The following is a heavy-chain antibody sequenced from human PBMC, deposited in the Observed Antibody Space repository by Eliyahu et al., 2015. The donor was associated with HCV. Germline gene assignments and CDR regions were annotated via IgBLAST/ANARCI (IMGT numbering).Heavy chain of an antibody. V-gene: IGHV4-59*01. J-gene: IGHJ5*02. CDR2: IHYRGGT. CDR1: GXSITTXY. D-gene: IGHD6-19*01. Sequence: QVQLQESGPGLVKPSETLSLTCTVSGXSITTXYWSWIRQPPGKGLEWIGYIHYRGGTNYNPSLKSRVTISVDTSKNQFSLNLTSVTAADTAMYYCASGGGGIAVTGTGGWFDPWGQGTLVTVSS. CDR3: ASGGGGIAVTGTGGWFDP.